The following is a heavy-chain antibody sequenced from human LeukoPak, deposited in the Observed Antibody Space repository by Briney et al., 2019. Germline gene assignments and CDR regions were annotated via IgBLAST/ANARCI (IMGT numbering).Heavy chain of an antibody. V-gene: IGHV4-39*01. Sequence: PSETLSLTCAVSGGSISSSSYYWGWIRQPPGKGLEWIGSIYYSGSTYYNPSLKSRVTISVDTSKNQFSLKLSSVTAADTAVYYCARLGSGSYLYDYWGQGTLVTVSS. CDR1: GGSISSSSYY. J-gene: IGHJ4*02. D-gene: IGHD1-26*01. CDR3: ARLGSGSYLYDY. CDR2: IYYSGST.